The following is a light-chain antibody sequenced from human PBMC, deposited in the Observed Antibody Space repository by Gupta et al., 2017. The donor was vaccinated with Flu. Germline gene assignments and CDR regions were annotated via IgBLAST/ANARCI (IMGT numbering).Light chain of an antibody. V-gene: IGKV1-12*01. CDR1: QDIDDW. CDR3: QQANSFPYT. CDR2: AAS. Sequence: DIQMTQSPSSVSASVGDRVTITCRASQDIDDWLAWYQQRPGKAPKLLIFAASSMESGVPSRFSGSGSGTEFTLTISSLQAEDFATYYCQQANSFPYTFGQGTXVE. J-gene: IGKJ2*01.